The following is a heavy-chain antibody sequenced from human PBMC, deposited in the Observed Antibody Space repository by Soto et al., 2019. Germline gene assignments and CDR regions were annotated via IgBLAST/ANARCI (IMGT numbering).Heavy chain of an antibody. CDR2: IHVTGNT. Sequence: SETLSLTCTVSGGSMNNYLWSWIRQTPGDGLEWIGYIHVTGNTYHNPSLKSPVTISIDASKTQFFLTLTSVTAADTAVYYCARGPFFARYQPFDAWGRGILATVSS. CDR3: ARGPFFARYQPFDA. J-gene: IGHJ4*02. V-gene: IGHV4-59*01. D-gene: IGHD1-20*01. CDR1: GGSMNNYL.